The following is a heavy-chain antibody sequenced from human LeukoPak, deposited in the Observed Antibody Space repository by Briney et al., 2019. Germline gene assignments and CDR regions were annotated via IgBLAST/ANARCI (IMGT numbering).Heavy chain of an antibody. V-gene: IGHV3-9*03. CDR3: AKDMYSTSSFGAFEI. CDR2: ISWNSGSK. Sequence: PGWSLRLSCVVSGFTFDEYAMHWVRQAPGKGLEWVSGISWNSGSKGYADSVKGRFTISRDNAKNSLYLQMNSLRVEDMAFYYCAKDMYSTSSFGAFEIWGQGTMVTVSS. D-gene: IGHD2-2*01. J-gene: IGHJ3*02. CDR1: GFTFDEYA.